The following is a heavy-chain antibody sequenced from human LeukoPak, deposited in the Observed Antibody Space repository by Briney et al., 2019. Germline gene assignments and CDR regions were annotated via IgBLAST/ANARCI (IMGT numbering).Heavy chain of an antibody. V-gene: IGHV4-4*07. CDR1: GGSISSYY. Sequence: SETLSLTCTVSGGSISSYYWSWIRQPAGKGLQWIGRVYTSGSTNYNPSLKSRVTMSVDTSENQFSLKLSSVTAADTAVYYCAASSSSSGYFDYWGQGTLVTVSS. D-gene: IGHD6-6*01. J-gene: IGHJ4*02. CDR2: VYTSGST. CDR3: AASSSSSGYFDY.